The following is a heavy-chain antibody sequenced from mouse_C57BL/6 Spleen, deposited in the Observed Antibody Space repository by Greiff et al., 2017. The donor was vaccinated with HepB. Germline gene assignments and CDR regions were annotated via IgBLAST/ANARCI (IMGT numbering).Heavy chain of an antibody. CDR1: GYTFTSYW. V-gene: IGHV1-50*01. Sequence: QVQLQQPGVELVKPGASVKLSCKASGYTFTSYWMQWVKQRPGQGLEWIGEIDPSDSYTNYNQKFKGKATLTVDTSSSTAYMQLSSLTSEDSAVYYCARTSVRRGSSGKDYWGQGTTLTVSS. CDR2: IDPSDSYT. CDR3: ARTSVRRGSSGKDY. J-gene: IGHJ2*01. D-gene: IGHD3-2*02.